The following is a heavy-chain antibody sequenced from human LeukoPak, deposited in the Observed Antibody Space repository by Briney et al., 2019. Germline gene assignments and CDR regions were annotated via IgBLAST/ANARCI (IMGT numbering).Heavy chain of an antibody. J-gene: IGHJ4*02. CDR1: GFTVGSSY. CDR3: AKRGVVIRVILVGFHKEAYYFDS. D-gene: IGHD3-22*01. Sequence: GGSLRLSCAASGFTVGSSYMSWVRQAPGKGLEWVAGISDSGGRTNYADSVKGRFTISRDNPKNTLYLQMNSLRAEDTAVYFCAKRGVVIRVILVGFHKEAYYFDSWGQGALVTVSS. V-gene: IGHV3-23*01. CDR2: ISDSGGRT.